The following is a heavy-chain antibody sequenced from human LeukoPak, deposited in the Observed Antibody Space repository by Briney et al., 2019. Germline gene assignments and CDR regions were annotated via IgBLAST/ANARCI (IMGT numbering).Heavy chain of an antibody. CDR2: IYSGGST. D-gene: IGHD1-26*01. V-gene: IGHV3-66*01. CDR3: ARAGEVGATNWEQGAFDI. Sequence: GGSLRLSCVAAGFTFTSYSFNWVRQAPGKGLEWVSVIYSGGSTYYADSVKGRFTISRDNSKNTLYLQMNSLRAEDTAVYYCARAGEVGATNWEQGAFDIWGQGTMVTVSS. J-gene: IGHJ3*02. CDR1: GFTFTSYS.